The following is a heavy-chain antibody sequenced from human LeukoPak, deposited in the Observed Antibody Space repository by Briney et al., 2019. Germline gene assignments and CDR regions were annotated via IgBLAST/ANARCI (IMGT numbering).Heavy chain of an antibody. Sequence: SETLSLTCTVSGGSISSYYWSWIRQPPGKRLEWIGYIYHSGSTNYNSSLKSRVTISVDTSKNQFSLKLSSVTAADTAVYYCARHAAFAEYQSHLTHFDYWGQGTLVTGSS. CDR1: GGSISSYY. CDR3: ARHAAFAEYQSHLTHFDY. CDR2: IYHSGST. V-gene: IGHV4-59*08. D-gene: IGHD2-2*01. J-gene: IGHJ4*02.